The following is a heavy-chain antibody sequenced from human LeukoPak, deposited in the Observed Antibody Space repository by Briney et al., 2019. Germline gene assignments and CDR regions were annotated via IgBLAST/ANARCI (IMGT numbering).Heavy chain of an antibody. D-gene: IGHD3-10*01. CDR3: ARDVYGSCFDP. V-gene: IGHV4-4*07. CDR1: GGSVSDYY. CDR2: IYTSGST. Sequence: SETLSLTCTISGGSVSDYYWSWIRQSPGTGLEWIGRIYTSGSTNYNPSLKSRATMSVDTSKHQFSLKLSSVTAADTAVYYCARDVYGSCFDPWGQGTLVTVSS. J-gene: IGHJ5*02.